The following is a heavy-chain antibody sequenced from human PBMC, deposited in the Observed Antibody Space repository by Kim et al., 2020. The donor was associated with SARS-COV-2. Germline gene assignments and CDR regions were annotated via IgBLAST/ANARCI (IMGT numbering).Heavy chain of an antibody. Sequence: GKARFTITRDNSKNTLYLQVKRLRAEDTAVYYCARDGRYSSGWGGWFDPWGQGTLVTVSS. J-gene: IGHJ5*02. CDR3: ARDGRYSSGWGGWFDP. V-gene: IGHV3-30*01. D-gene: IGHD6-19*01.